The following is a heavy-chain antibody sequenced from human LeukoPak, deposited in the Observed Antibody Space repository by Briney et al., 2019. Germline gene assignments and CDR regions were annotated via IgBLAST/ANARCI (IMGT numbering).Heavy chain of an antibody. CDR2: ISGSGGST. Sequence: GGSLRLSCAASGFTFSNYAVSWVRQAPGKGLEWVSAISGSGGSTYYADSVKGRFTISRDNSKNTLYLQMSSLTAADTAVYYCAAQSRYYDILTGYSEEYYFDYWGQGTLVTVSS. CDR3: AAQSRYYDILTGYSEEYYFDY. CDR1: GFTFSNYA. D-gene: IGHD3-9*01. V-gene: IGHV3-23*01. J-gene: IGHJ4*02.